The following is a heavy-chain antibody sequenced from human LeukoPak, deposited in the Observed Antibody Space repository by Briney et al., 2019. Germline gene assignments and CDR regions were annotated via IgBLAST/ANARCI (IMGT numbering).Heavy chain of an antibody. D-gene: IGHD3-3*01. CDR1: GFTFTSYT. J-gene: IGHJ4*02. CDR2: ISSSSNYI. CDR3: ARDRITIFGVVES. Sequence: GGSLRLSCAVSGFTFTSYTMNWVRQAPGRGLAWVSSISSSSNYIYYADSVKGRFTISRDNAKNSLYLQMNSLRAEDTAVYYCARDRITIFGVVESWGQGTLVTVSS. V-gene: IGHV3-21*01.